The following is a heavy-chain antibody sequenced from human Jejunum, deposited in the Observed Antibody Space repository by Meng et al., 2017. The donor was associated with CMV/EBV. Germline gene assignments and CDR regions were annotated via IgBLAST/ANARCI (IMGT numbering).Heavy chain of an antibody. D-gene: IGHD3-9*01. V-gene: IGHV3-7*01. Sequence: SGFTFSSYWMSWVRQAPGKGLEWVANIKDDGSEKYYVDSVKGRFTISRDNAKNSLYLQMNSLRAEDTAVYYCARDAHNFDWLTIDYWGPGTLVTVSS. CDR3: ARDAHNFDWLTIDY. CDR2: IKDDGSEK. J-gene: IGHJ4*02. CDR1: GFTFSSYW.